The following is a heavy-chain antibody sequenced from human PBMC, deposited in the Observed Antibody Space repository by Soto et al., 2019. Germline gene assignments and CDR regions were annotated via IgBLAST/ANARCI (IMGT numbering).Heavy chain of an antibody. Sequence: SETLSLTCTVSGGSISSYYWSWIRQPPGKGLEWIAYVYYSGSTNYNPSLKSRVTISVDTSKNQFSLKLSSVTAADTAVYYCARDIMGTNYYYYGMDVWGQGTTVTVSS. J-gene: IGHJ6*02. CDR3: ARDIMGTNYYYYGMDV. CDR2: VYYSGST. V-gene: IGHV4-59*01. CDR1: GGSISSYY. D-gene: IGHD2-8*01.